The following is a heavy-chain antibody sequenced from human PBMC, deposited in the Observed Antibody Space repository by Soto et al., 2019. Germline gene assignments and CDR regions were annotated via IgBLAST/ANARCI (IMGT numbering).Heavy chain of an antibody. CDR3: ASAKTYGPSFDY. CDR1: GYTLTELS. CDR2: FDPEDGET. J-gene: IGHJ4*02. V-gene: IGHV1-24*01. D-gene: IGHD3-10*01. Sequence: ASVKVSCTVSGYTLTELSMHWVRQAPGKGLEWMGGFDPEDGETIYAQKFQGRVTMTEDTSTDTAYMELSSLRSEDTAVYYCASAKTYGPSFDYWGQGTLVTVSS.